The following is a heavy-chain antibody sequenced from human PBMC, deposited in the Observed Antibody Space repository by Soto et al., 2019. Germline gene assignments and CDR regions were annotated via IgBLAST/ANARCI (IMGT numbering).Heavy chain of an antibody. V-gene: IGHV4-61*08. CDR3: ARVSKLVAPKDGRRAYFFAMDV. J-gene: IGHJ6*02. D-gene: IGHD6-6*01. Sequence: SGEAVRRRDFFGSWIRQQPEKPLEWIGYVYSTGTTNYRPSLKSRVDMSVDTSENQFSLKLRSVTAADAAVYFCARVSKLVAPKDGRRAYFFAMDVCGHASTVT. CDR2: VYSTGTT. CDR1: GEAVRRRDFF.